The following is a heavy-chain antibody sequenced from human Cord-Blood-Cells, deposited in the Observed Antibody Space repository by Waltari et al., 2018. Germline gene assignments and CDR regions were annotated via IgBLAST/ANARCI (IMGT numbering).Heavy chain of an antibody. J-gene: IGHJ4*02. Sequence: QLQLQESGPGLVKPSEPLSLTCTVPGVPTSRSRHYWGWIRQPPGKGLEWIGSIYYSGSTYYNPSLKSRVTISVDTSKNQFSLKLSSVTAADTAVYYCARHLWQQLVNYWGQGTLVTVSS. D-gene: IGHD6-13*01. CDR1: GVPTSRSRHY. CDR2: IYYSGST. V-gene: IGHV4-39*01. CDR3: ARHLWQQLVNY.